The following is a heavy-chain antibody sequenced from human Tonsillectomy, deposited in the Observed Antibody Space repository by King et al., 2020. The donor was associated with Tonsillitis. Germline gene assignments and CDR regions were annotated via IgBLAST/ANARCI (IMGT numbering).Heavy chain of an antibody. V-gene: IGHV3-74*01. D-gene: IGHD3-10*01. J-gene: IGHJ5*01. Sequence: VQLVESGGGLVQPGGSLRLSCAASGFTLSNHWMHWVRQAPGKGLEWVSRIRGDGRDTGYADSVRGRFTISRDNAKNTLFPQMTTLRAEDTAVYYCARDRVLGSGSLDSWGQGTLVTVSS. CDR3: ARDRVLGSGSLDS. CDR1: GFTLSNHW. CDR2: IRGDGRDT.